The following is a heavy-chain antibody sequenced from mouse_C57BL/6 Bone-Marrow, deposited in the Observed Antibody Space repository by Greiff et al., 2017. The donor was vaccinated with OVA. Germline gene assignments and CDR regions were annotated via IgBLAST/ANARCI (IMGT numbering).Heavy chain of an antibody. V-gene: IGHV5-9-1*02. CDR2: ISSGGDYI. D-gene: IGHD1-1*01. Sequence: EVQRVESGEGLVKPGGSLKLSCAASGFTFSSYAMSWVRQTPEKRLEWVAYISSGGDYIYYADTVKGRFTISRDNARNTLYLQMSSLKSEDTAMYYCTRLYYYGSSYRWYFDVWGTGTTVTVSS. CDR1: GFTFSSYA. CDR3: TRLYYYGSSYRWYFDV. J-gene: IGHJ1*03.